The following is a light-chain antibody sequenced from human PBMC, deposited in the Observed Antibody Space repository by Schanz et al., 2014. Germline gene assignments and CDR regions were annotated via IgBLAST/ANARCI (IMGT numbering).Light chain of an antibody. Sequence: EIMLTQSPATLSLSPGERATLSCRASQSVSSQLAWYQQKPGQAPRLLIYAGSYRASGIPTRFSGSGSGTDFTLTISSLEPEDFATYYCQQATGFPPTFGGGTKVEIK. CDR1: QSVSSQ. CDR2: AGS. CDR3: QQATGFPPT. J-gene: IGKJ4*01. V-gene: IGKV3-11*01.